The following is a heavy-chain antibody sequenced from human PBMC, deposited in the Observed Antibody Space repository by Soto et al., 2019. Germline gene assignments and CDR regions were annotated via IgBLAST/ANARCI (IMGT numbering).Heavy chain of an antibody. CDR1: GYSFTSYW. J-gene: IGHJ4*02. CDR3: ARPIPGCGEGYYFDY. Sequence: GESLKISCKGSGYSFTSYWIGWVRQMPGKGLEWMGIIYPGDSDTRYSPSFQGQVTISADKSISTAYLQWSSLKASDTAMYYCARPIPGCGEGYYFDYWGQGTLVTVSS. V-gene: IGHV5-51*01. D-gene: IGHD7-27*01. CDR2: IYPGDSDT.